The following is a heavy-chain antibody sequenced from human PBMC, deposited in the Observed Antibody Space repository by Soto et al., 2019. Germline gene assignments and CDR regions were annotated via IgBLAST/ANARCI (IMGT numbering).Heavy chain of an antibody. D-gene: IGHD1-1*01. J-gene: IGHJ4*02. CDR2: VSYSGTT. Sequence: PSETLSLTCTVSGGSISTFDGSWIRQPPGKGLEWLGYVSYSGTTNYNPSLKSQVTLSIDTSKNQFSLKLTSMTAADTAVYYCARGVGTAFDYWGQGTQVTVSS. CDR3: ARGVGTAFDY. CDR1: GGSISTFD. V-gene: IGHV4-59*08.